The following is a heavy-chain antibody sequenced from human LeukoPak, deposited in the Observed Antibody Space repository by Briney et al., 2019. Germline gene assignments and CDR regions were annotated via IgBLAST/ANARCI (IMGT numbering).Heavy chain of an antibody. CDR1: GYTFSSYW. Sequence: GGTLRLSCAASGYTFSSYWMYWVRQAPGKGLEYVTAISSNGGSTYYADSVKGRFTISRDNSKNTLYLQMSSLRAEDTAVYYCAAPPAIVVAVGGWGQGTLVTVSS. CDR2: ISSNGGST. V-gene: IGHV3-64D*06. D-gene: IGHD3-22*01. CDR3: AAPPAIVVAVGG. J-gene: IGHJ4*02.